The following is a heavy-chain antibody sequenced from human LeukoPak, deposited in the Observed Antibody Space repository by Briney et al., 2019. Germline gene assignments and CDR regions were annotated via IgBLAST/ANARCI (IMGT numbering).Heavy chain of an antibody. J-gene: IGHJ4*02. V-gene: IGHV1-2*02. D-gene: IGHD5-12*01. CDR1: GYTFSSYG. CDR2: INPNSGGT. CDR3: ARPGAYSGYPLDY. Sequence: ASVKVSCKASGYTFSSYGISWVRQAPGQGLEWMGWINPNSGGTNYAQKFQGRVTMTRDTSISTAYMELSRLRSDDTAVYYCARPGAYSGYPLDYWGQGTLVTVSS.